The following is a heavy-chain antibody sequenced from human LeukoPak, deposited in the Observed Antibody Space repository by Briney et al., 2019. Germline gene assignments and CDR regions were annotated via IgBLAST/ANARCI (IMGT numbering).Heavy chain of an antibody. CDR3: ARAYSGSYLGPYNWFDP. CDR1: GGSMNSYY. J-gene: IGHJ5*02. D-gene: IGHD1-26*01. Sequence: SETLSLTCTVSGGSMNSYYWSWIRQPAGKGLEWIGRIYSSGSTNYNPSLKSRVTMSVDTSKNQFSLKLSSVTAADTAVYYCARAYSGSYLGPYNWFDPWGQGTLVTVSS. CDR2: IYSSGST. V-gene: IGHV4-4*07.